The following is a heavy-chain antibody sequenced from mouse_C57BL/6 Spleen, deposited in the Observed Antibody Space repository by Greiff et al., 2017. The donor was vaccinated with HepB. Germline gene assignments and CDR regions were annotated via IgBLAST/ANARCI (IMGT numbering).Heavy chain of an antibody. CDR1: GFTFSDYG. J-gene: IGHJ4*01. V-gene: IGHV5-17*01. CDR3: ARDSLQLGRAMDY. D-gene: IGHD4-1*02. CDR2: ISSGSSTI. Sequence: EVKLMESGGGLVKPGGSLKLSCAASGFTFSDYGMHWVRQAPEKGLEWVAYISSGSSTIYYADTVKGRFTISRDNAKNTLFLQMTSLRSEDTAMYYCARDSLQLGRAMDYWGQGTSVTVSS.